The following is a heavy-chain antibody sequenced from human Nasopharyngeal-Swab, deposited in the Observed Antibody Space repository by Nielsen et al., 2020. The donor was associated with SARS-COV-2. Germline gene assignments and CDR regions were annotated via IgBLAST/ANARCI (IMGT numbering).Heavy chain of an antibody. V-gene: IGHV3-23*01. CDR2: ISGSGGST. Sequence: GESLKISCAASGFTFSSYAMSWVRRAPGKGLEWVSAISGSGGSTYYADSVKGRFTISRDNSKNTLYLQMNSLRAEDTAVYYCARVAGHYYYYYGMDVWGQGTTVTVSS. CDR3: ARVAGHYYYYYGMDV. J-gene: IGHJ6*02. CDR1: GFTFSSYA. D-gene: IGHD6-19*01.